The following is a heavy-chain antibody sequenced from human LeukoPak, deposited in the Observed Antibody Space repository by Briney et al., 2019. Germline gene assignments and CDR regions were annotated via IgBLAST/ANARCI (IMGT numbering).Heavy chain of an antibody. CDR3: ARLRDVSGFYPPEY. D-gene: IGHD3-22*01. J-gene: IGHJ4*02. Sequence: GESLKISCQGSGYYFITYWIGWVRQMPGKGLGWMGIIYPGDSETRYSPSFQGQVTISADSNAAYLQWSSLKASDSAIYFCARLRDVSGFYPPEYWGRGTLVTVSS. CDR1: GYYFITYW. CDR2: IYPGDSET. V-gene: IGHV5-51*01.